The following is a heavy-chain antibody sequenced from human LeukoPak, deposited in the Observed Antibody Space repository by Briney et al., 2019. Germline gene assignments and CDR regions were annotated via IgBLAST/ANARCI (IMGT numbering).Heavy chain of an antibody. D-gene: IGHD3-22*01. J-gene: IGHJ1*01. CDR2: INHSGST. CDR3: ARQVYYDSSGYYYPQYFQH. CDR1: GGSFSGYY. Sequence: SETLSLTCAVYGGSFSGYYWSWIRQPPGKGLEWIGEINHSGSTNYNPSLKSRVTISVDTSKNQFSLKLSSVTAADTAVYYCARQVYYDSSGYYYPQYFQHWGQGTLVTVSS. V-gene: IGHV4-34*01.